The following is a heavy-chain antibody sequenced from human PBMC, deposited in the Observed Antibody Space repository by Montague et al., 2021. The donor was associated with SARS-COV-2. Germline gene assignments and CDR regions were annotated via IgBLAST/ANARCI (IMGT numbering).Heavy chain of an antibody. CDR3: ATSRFLEWLCTMDGTFDY. CDR2: ISGSGGST. Sequence: SLRLSCAASGFTFSSYAMSWVRQAPGKGLEWVSSISGSGGSTYYADSVKGRFTISRDNSKNTLYLQMNSLRVEDTAVYYCATSRFLEWLCTMDGTFDYWGQGTLVTVSS. V-gene: IGHV3-23*01. J-gene: IGHJ4*02. CDR1: GFTFSSYA. D-gene: IGHD3-3*01.